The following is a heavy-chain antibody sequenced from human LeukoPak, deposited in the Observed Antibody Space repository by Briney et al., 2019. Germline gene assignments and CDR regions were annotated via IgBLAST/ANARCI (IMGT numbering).Heavy chain of an antibody. CDR1: GGSISSYY. D-gene: IGHD1-26*01. V-gene: IGHV4-59*01. CDR2: IYYSGST. CDR3: ASSLGGSYLSFDY. J-gene: IGHJ4*02. Sequence: SETLSLTCTVSGGSISSYYWGWIRHPPGQGLEWSGYIYYSGSTNYNPSLKSRVTISVDTSKTQFSLKLSSVTAADTAVYYCASSLGGSYLSFDYWGQGTLVTVSS.